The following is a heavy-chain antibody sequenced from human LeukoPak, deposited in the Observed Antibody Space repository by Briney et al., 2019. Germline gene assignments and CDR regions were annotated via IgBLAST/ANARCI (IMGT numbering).Heavy chain of an antibody. CDR1: GYTFTSYG. Sequence: ASVKVSCKASGYTFTSYGISWVRQAPGQGLEWMGWISAYNGNTNYAQKVQGRVTMTTDASTSTAYMELRSLRSDDTAVYYCARVGVGATKHAFDIWGQGTMVTVSS. J-gene: IGHJ3*02. CDR3: ARVGVGATKHAFDI. V-gene: IGHV1-18*01. D-gene: IGHD1-26*01. CDR2: ISAYNGNT.